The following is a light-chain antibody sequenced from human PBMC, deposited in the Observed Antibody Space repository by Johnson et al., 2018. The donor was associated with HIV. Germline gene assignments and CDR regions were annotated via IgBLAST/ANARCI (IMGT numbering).Light chain of an antibody. CDR3: GTWDSSLSANV. J-gene: IGLJ1*01. V-gene: IGLV1-51*01. Sequence: QSVLTQPPSVSAAPGQKVTISCSGSTSNIGNNYVSWYQQLPGTAPKLLIYDNNKRPSGIPDRFSGSKSGTSDTLGITGLQTGDEADYYCGTWDSSLSANVCGTGTKVTVL. CDR1: TSNIGNNY. CDR2: DNN.